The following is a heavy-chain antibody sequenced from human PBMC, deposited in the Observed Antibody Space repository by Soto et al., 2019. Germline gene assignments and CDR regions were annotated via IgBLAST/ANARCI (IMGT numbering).Heavy chain of an antibody. V-gene: IGHV3-48*01. J-gene: IGHJ4*02. Sequence: EVQLVESGGGLVQPGGSLRLSCAASGFTFSAYSMNWVRQAPGKGLEWVSYISSRTNTIYYADSVQGRFTISRDDATNSLYLQMDSLRAEDTAVYYCARDRRIAAAADFYFDSWGQGTLVTVSS. CDR3: ARDRRIAAAADFYFDS. CDR2: ISSRTNTI. D-gene: IGHD6-13*01. CDR1: GFTFSAYS.